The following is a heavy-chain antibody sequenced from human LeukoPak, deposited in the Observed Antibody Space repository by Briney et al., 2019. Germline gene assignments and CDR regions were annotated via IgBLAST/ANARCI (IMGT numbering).Heavy chain of an antibody. V-gene: IGHV4-31*03. J-gene: IGHJ4*02. CDR2: IYYSGST. Sequence: SETLSLTCTVSGGSISSGGYYWSWIRQHLGKGLEWIGYIYYSGSTYYNPSLKSRVTISVDTSKNQFSLKLSSVTAADTAVYYCAREARWMGPVVDYWGQGTLVTVSS. D-gene: IGHD4-23*01. CDR3: AREARWMGPVVDY. CDR1: GGSISSGGYY.